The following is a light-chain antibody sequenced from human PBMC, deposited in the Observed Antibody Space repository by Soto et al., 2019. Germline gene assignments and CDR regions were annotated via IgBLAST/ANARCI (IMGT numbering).Light chain of an antibody. V-gene: IGKV1-12*01. CDR1: QGVSRY. J-gene: IGKJ4*01. CDR3: QQALSFPLT. CDR2: TIS. Sequence: DIQMTQSPSSVSASVGDRVTITCRASQGVSRYLAWYQQHPGRAPKLLIYTISNLYHGVPSRFSGSGAATEVTLTLSSLQPEDFATFYCQQALSFPLTFGGGTKGEIK.